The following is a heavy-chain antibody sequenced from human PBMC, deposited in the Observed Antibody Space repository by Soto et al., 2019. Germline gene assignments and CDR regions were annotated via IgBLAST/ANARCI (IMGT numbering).Heavy chain of an antibody. CDR1: GFTFSSYG. CDR3: AKDRSPRYSSSPLDY. J-gene: IGHJ4*02. D-gene: IGHD6-6*01. V-gene: IGHV3-30*18. Sequence: PGGSLRLSCAASGFTFSSYGMHWVRQAPGKGLEWVAVISYDGSNKYYADSVKGRFTISRDNSKNTLYLQMNSLRAEDTAVYYCAKDRSPRYSSSPLDYWGQGTLVTVSS. CDR2: ISYDGSNK.